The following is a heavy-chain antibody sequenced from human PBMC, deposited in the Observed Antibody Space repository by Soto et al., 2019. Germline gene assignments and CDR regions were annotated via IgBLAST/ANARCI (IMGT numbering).Heavy chain of an antibody. V-gene: IGHV1-18*01. CDR1: GDAFTSYG. Sequence: TSAKLTCKASGDAFTSYGIIWVRQAPGQGLEWMGWISAYNGNTNYAQKLQGRVTMTTDTSTSTAYMELRSLRSDDTAVYYCARDSSSGWYNYYYYGMDVWGQGTTVTVSS. J-gene: IGHJ6*02. CDR3: ARDSSSGWYNYYYYGMDV. D-gene: IGHD6-19*01. CDR2: ISAYNGNT.